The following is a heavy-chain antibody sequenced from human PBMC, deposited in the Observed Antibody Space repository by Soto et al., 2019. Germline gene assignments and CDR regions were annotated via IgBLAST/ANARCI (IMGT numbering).Heavy chain of an antibody. J-gene: IGHJ4*02. CDR3: ARNRAPSGYDDY. CDR2: IYPGDSDT. Sequence: PGESLKISCQASGYSFISSWIGWVRQMPGKGLEWMGIIYPGDSDTRYSPSFQGQVTISADKSTSTAYLQWSSLKASDTAMYYCARNRAPSGYDDYWGQGTLVTVSS. V-gene: IGHV5-51*01. D-gene: IGHD3-22*01. CDR1: GYSFISSW.